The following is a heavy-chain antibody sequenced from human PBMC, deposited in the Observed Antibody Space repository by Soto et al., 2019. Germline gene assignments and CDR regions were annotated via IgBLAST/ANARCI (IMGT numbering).Heavy chain of an antibody. CDR1: GYTFTSYG. D-gene: IGHD3-3*01. V-gene: IGHV1-18*04. Sequence: ASVKVSCKASGYTFTSYGISWVRQAPGQGLEWMGWISAYNGNTNYAQKLQGRVTMTTDTSTSTAYMELRSLRSDGTAVYYCARDGSITIFGVVIRLDGMDVWGQGTTVTVSS. CDR3: ARDGSITIFGVVIRLDGMDV. CDR2: ISAYNGNT. J-gene: IGHJ6*02.